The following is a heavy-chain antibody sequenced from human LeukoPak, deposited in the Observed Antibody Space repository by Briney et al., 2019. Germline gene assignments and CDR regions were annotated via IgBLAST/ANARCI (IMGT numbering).Heavy chain of an antibody. CDR3: ARDNYYDSSGYNAFDI. D-gene: IGHD3-22*01. CDR1: GGSFSGYY. CDR2: INHSGNT. Sequence: SETLSLTCVVYGGSFSGYYWNWIRQPPGKGLEWIGEINHSGNTAYNPSLKSRVTISVDTSKNQFSLKLSSVTAADTAVYYCARDNYYDSSGYNAFDIWGQGTMVTVSS. V-gene: IGHV4-34*01. J-gene: IGHJ3*02.